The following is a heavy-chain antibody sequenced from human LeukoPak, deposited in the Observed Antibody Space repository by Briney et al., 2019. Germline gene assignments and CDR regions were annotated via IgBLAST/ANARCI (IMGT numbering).Heavy chain of an antibody. D-gene: IGHD6-13*01. Sequence: ASVKVSCKASGYTFTSNYIHWVRQAPGQGLEWMGMIYPRDGSTSYAQKFQGRVTVTRDTSTSTVHMELSGLRSEDTAVYYCARVVAAAGSHTFDYWGQGTLVTVSS. V-gene: IGHV1-46*01. CDR1: GYTFTSNY. CDR2: IYPRDGST. J-gene: IGHJ4*02. CDR3: ARVVAAAGSHTFDY.